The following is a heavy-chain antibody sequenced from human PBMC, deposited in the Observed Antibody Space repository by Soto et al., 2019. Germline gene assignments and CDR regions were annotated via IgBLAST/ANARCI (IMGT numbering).Heavy chain of an antibody. D-gene: IGHD3-22*01. J-gene: IGHJ6*02. Sequence: PGGSLRLSCAASGFTFSSYDMHWVRQATGKGLEWVSAIGTAGDTYYPGSVKGRFTISRENAKNSLYFQMNSLRAGDTAVYYCARSPPGGYHYYYGLDVWGQGTTVTVSS. CDR2: IGTAGDT. CDR3: ARSPPGGYHYYYGLDV. V-gene: IGHV3-13*04. CDR1: GFTFSSYD.